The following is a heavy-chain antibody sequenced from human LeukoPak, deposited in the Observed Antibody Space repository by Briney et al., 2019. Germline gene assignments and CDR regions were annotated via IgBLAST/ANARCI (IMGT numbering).Heavy chain of an antibody. V-gene: IGHV1-69*06. CDR3: ARIRLRLGELSLGECYYYMDV. Sequence: SVKVSCKASGGTFSSYAISWVRQAPGQGLEWMGGIIPIFGTANYAQKFQGRVTITADKSTSTAYMELSSLRSEDTAVYYCARIRLRLGELSLGECYYYMDVWGKGTTVTVSS. CDR2: IIPIFGTA. J-gene: IGHJ6*03. D-gene: IGHD3-16*02. CDR1: GGTFSSYA.